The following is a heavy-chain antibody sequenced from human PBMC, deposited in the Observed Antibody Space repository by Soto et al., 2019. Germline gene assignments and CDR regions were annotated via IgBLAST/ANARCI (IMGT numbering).Heavy chain of an antibody. J-gene: IGHJ6*02. CDR1: GFTFSSYS. V-gene: IGHV3-21*01. CDR2: ISSSSSYI. D-gene: IGHD2-8*01. Sequence: KPGGSLRLSCAASGFTFSSYSMNWVRQAPGKGLEWVSSISSSSSYIYYADSVKGRFTISRDNAKNSLYLQMSSLRAEDTAVYYCARDRCTNGVCYHYGMDVWGQGTTVTVSS. CDR3: ARDRCTNGVCYHYGMDV.